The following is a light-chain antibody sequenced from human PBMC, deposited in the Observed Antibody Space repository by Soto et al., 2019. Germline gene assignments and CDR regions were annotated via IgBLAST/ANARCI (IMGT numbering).Light chain of an antibody. Sequence: EIVLTQSPGSLSLSPRERATLSCRASQSVSSNHLAWYQQKPGQAPRLLIYGASRRATGIPDRFSGSGSGTDFTLTISRLEPEDFAMYYCHQYGSSTYTFGQGTK. CDR2: GAS. V-gene: IGKV3-20*01. CDR3: HQYGSSTYT. J-gene: IGKJ2*01. CDR1: QSVSSNH.